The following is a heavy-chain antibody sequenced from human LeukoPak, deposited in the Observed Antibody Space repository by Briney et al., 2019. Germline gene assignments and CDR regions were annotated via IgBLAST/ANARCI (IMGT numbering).Heavy chain of an antibody. J-gene: IGHJ5*02. CDR3: ARAGDVDPNWFDP. D-gene: IGHD3-16*01. CDR1: GGTFSSYA. Sequence: ASVKVSCKASGGTFSSYAISWVRQAPGQGLEWMGGIIPIFGTANYAQKFQGRVTITADKSTSTAYTELSSLRSEDTAVYYCARAGDVDPNWFDPWGQGTLVTVSS. V-gene: IGHV1-69*06. CDR2: IIPIFGTA.